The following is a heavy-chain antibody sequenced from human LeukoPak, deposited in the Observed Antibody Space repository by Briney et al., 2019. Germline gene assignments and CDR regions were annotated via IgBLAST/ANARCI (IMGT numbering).Heavy chain of an antibody. D-gene: IGHD3-3*01. CDR3: ARGRYYDFWSGYYSKRWFDP. Sequence: SETLSLTCAVYGGSFSGYYWSWIRQPPGKGLEWIGEINHSGSTNYSPSLKSRVTISVDTSKNQFSLKLSSVTAADTAVYYCARGRYYDFWSGYYSKRWFDPWGQGTLVTVSS. J-gene: IGHJ5*02. V-gene: IGHV4-34*01. CDR2: INHSGST. CDR1: GGSFSGYY.